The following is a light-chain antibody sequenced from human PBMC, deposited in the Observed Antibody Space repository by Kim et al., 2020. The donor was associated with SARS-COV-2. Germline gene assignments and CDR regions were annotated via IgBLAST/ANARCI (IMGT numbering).Light chain of an antibody. J-gene: IGLJ1*01. CDR3: NCRDSNGHHRV. CDR1: IHRGYY. V-gene: IGLV3-19*01. CDR2: GNN. Sequence: ALGHNVKLSCKGDIHRGYYASWYQQKPRQAPVLVIYGNNNRPSGIPDRFSGSSSGNTVSLTITGAQAEDEADYYCNCRDSNGHHRVLGTGTKVTVL.